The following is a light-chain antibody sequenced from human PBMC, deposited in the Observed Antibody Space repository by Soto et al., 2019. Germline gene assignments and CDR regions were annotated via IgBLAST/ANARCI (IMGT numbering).Light chain of an antibody. J-gene: IGLJ1*01. CDR2: GTS. Sequence: QSVLTQPPSVSGAPGQRVTIACTGNNSNIGTGFDVHWYRHFPGAAPKLLLSGTSHRPSGVPDRFSGSKSGTSASLAITGLQADDEADYYCISYTSDDVRYVFGTGTKVTVL. V-gene: IGLV1-40*01. CDR3: ISYTSDDVRYV. CDR1: NSNIGTGFD.